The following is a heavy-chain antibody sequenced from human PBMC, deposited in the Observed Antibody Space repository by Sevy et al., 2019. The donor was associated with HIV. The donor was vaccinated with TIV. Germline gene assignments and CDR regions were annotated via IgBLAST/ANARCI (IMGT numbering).Heavy chain of an antibody. V-gene: IGHV3-66*01. CDR1: GFTVSSNY. CDR3: ARALGAPLLFFDY. CDR2: IYSGGST. J-gene: IGHJ4*02. D-gene: IGHD2-15*01. Sequence: GSLRLSCAASGFTVSSNYMSWVRQAPGKGLEWVSVIYSGGSTYYADSVKGRFTISRDNSKNTLYLQMNSLRAEDTAVYYCARALGAPLLFFDYWGQGTLVTVSS.